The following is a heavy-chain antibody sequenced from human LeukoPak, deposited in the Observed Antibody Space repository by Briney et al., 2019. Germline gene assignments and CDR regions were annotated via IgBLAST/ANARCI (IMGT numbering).Heavy chain of an antibody. J-gene: IGHJ5*02. D-gene: IGHD3-3*01. CDR2: INSDGSST. Sequence: GGSLRLSCAASGFTFSSYWMHWVRQAPGKGLVWVSRINSDGSSTSYADSVKGRFTISRDNAKNTLYLQMNSLRAEDTAVYYCARALDFWSGYYWFDPWGKGTLVTVSS. CDR3: ARALDFWSGYYWFDP. V-gene: IGHV3-74*01. CDR1: GFTFSSYW.